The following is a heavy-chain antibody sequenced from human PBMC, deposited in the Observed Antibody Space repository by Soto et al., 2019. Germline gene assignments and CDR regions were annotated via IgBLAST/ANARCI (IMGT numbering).Heavy chain of an antibody. CDR3: ATAEISGNYYFDH. V-gene: IGHV3-30*03. J-gene: IGHJ4*02. CDR2: ISYDGSNQ. D-gene: IGHD2-21*02. Sequence: QVQLVESGGGVVQPGRSLRLSCAASGFTFSSCDIHWVRQAPGKGLEWVAVISYDGSNQYYTDSVKGRFTISRDNSKHTLSLEVSRLRAEDTAVYYCATAEISGNYYFDHWGQGTLVTVSS. CDR1: GFTFSSCD.